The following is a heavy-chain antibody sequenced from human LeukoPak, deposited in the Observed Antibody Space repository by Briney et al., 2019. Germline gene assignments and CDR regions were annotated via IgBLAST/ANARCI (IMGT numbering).Heavy chain of an antibody. Sequence: GGSLRLSCAASGFNFGAYAMNWVRQAPGKGLEWVSVIHHSGGATYYADSVKGRFTISRDNSKNTLYLQMNGLRVEDTAVYYCVKGGGGSNPFDSWGQGTLVTVSS. CDR2: IHHSGGAT. V-gene: IGHV3-23*01. CDR1: GFNFGAYA. D-gene: IGHD2-15*01. J-gene: IGHJ4*02. CDR3: VKGGGGSNPFDS.